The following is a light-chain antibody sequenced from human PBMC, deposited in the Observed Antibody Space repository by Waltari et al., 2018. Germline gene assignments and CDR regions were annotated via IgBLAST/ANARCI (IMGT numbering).Light chain of an antibody. CDR2: KSS. J-gene: IGKJ2*01. V-gene: IGKV1-5*03. CDR3: QQYNTYSS. CDR1: QSISNW. Sequence: DIQMTQSPSSLSASVGDRVTITCRASQSISNWLAWYQQKPRKAPILLRYKSSILKSGVPSRCSGGGSGTQFTRTISSLQPGDFATYYCQQYNTYSSFGQGTKLEIK.